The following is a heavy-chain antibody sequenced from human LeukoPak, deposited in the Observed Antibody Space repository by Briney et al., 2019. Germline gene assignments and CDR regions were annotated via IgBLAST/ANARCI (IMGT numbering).Heavy chain of an antibody. CDR1: GFTFSSYN. V-gene: IGHV3-21*01. CDR3: AGSDTTGYTPREWDYWFFDL. D-gene: IGHD1-1*01. J-gene: IGHJ2*01. CDR2: ISSGSSYT. Sequence: GGSLRLSCAASGFTFSSYNMNWVRQAPGKGLEWVSSISSGSSYTYYADSVKGRFTISRGNAKNSLYLQINSLRVEDTAVYYCAGSDTTGYTPREWDYWFFDLWGRGTLVTVSS.